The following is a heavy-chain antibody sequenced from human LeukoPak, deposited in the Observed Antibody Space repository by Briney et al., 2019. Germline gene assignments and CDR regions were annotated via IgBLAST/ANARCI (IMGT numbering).Heavy chain of an antibody. D-gene: IGHD2-8*01. CDR1: GFTVSSNY. Sequence: PGGSLRLSCAASGFTVSSNYMSWVRQAPGKGLEWVSDIYSGGSTYYADSVKGRFTISRDNSKNTLYLQMNSLRAEDTAVYYCARSGGVLAFDIWGQGTMVTVSS. CDR3: ARSGGVLAFDI. CDR2: IYSGGST. J-gene: IGHJ3*02. V-gene: IGHV3-66*01.